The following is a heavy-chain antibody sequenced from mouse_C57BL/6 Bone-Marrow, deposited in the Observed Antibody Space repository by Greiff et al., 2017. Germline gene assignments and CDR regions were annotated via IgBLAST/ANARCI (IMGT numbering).Heavy chain of an antibody. CDR1: GFTFSDYG. CDR2: ISSGSSTI. Sequence: EVKVVESGGGLVKPGGSLKLSCAASGFTFSDYGMHWVRQAPEKGLEWVAYISSGSSTIYYADTVKGRFTISRDNAKNTLFLQMTSLRSEDTAMYYCARPGYYGFYFDYWGQGTTLTVSS. V-gene: IGHV5-17*01. J-gene: IGHJ2*01. CDR3: ARPGYYGFYFDY. D-gene: IGHD1-1*01.